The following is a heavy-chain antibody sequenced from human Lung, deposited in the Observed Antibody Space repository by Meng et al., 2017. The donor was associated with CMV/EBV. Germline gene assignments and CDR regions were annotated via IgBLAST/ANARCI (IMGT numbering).Heavy chain of an antibody. CDR3: LRRSGGSV. Sequence: QVQLREPGPALVKPSETLSLTFAVSGDSITNHNWWAWVRQPPGKGLGWIGEIPHRGSSAYNPSLKSRVSMSIDKSKNQFSLKLTSVTAADTAVYHCLRRSGGSVWGQGTLVTVSS. CDR2: IPHRGSS. J-gene: IGHJ1*01. CDR1: GDSITNHNW. V-gene: IGHV4-4*02. D-gene: IGHD3-10*01.